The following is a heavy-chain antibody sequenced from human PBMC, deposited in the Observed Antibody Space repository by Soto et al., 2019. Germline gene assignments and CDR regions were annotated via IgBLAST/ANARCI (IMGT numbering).Heavy chain of an antibody. V-gene: IGHV4-28*01. Sequence: SETLSLTCAVSGYSITSTNWWGWIRQPPGRGLEWIGNIYYSGRTYCNPSLKSRVTMSVDTSNNQFSLKLSSVSALDTAVYYCARTEYGVYGESYSYSGMDVWGPGXTVTVFS. CDR3: ARTEYGVYGESYSYSGMDV. CDR2: IYYSGRT. J-gene: IGHJ6*02. D-gene: IGHD4-17*01. CDR1: GYSITSTNW.